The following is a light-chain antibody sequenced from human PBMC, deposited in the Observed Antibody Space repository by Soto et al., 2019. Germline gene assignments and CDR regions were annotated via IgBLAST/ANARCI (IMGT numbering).Light chain of an antibody. CDR3: CSYAGIYTFYV. J-gene: IGLJ1*01. Sequence: SVLTQPRSVSGSPGQSVTISCTGTSSDVGVYNYVSWYQQHPGKAPKLMIYDVTKRPSGVPDRFSGSKSGNTASLTISGLQAEDEADYYCCSYAGIYTFYVFGTG. CDR2: DVT. V-gene: IGLV2-11*01. CDR1: SSDVGVYNY.